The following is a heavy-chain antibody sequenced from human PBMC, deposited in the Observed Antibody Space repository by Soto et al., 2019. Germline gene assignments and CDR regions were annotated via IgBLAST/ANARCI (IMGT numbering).Heavy chain of an antibody. CDR2: ISSTTNYI. CDR3: ARESEDLTSNFDY. V-gene: IGHV3-21*06. CDR1: GFTFTRYS. J-gene: IGHJ4*02. Sequence: GGSLRLSCAASGFTFTRYSMNWVRQAPGKGLEWVSSISSTTNYIYYGDSMKGRFTISRDNAKNSLYLEMNSLRAEDTAVYYCARESEDLTSNFDYWCQGTLVTVSS.